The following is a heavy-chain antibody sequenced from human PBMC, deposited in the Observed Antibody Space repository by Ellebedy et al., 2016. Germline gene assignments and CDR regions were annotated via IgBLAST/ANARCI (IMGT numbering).Heavy chain of an antibody. V-gene: IGHV3-74*01. CDR1: GFTFSSYW. CDR3: VRGCTIGECQPGGFDY. J-gene: IGHJ4*02. Sequence: GGSLRLSCAASGFTFSSYWMHWVRQAPGKGLVWVSRIKNDGSSIGYAESVKGRFTISRDNAKNTLYLQMNSLRAEDTAVYYCVRGCTIGECQPGGFDYWGQGTLVTVSS. D-gene: IGHD2-8*01. CDR2: IKNDGSSI.